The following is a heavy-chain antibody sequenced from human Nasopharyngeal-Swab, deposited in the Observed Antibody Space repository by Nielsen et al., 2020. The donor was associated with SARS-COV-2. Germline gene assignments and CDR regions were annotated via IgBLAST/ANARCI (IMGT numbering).Heavy chain of an antibody. D-gene: IGHD3-10*01. V-gene: IGHV3-30-3*01. CDR3: ARDWAHYYGSGALLLWWFDP. J-gene: IGHJ5*02. CDR2: ISYDGSNK. CDR1: GFTFRSYA. Sequence: LRLSCAASGFTFRSYALHWVRQAPGKGLEWVAVISYDGSNKYYADSVKGRFTISRDNSKNTLYLQMNSLRAEDTAVYYCARDWAHYYGSGALLLWWFDPWGQGTLVTVSS.